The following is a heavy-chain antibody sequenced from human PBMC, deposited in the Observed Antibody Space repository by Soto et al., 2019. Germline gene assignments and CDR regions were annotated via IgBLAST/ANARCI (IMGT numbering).Heavy chain of an antibody. CDR3: VKDTQWLETYSEC. V-gene: IGHV3-23*01. CDR1: GFAFDAHG. CDR2: INVSGALT. Sequence: VGSLRLSCAASGFAFDAHGMAWVRQSPGKGLQWVSSINVSGALTYYIESVKGRFTISRDNSEHKLYLQMNNLEADDTAIYYCVKDTQWLETYSECWGTGSMVNVSS. J-gene: IGHJ1*01. D-gene: IGHD6-19*01.